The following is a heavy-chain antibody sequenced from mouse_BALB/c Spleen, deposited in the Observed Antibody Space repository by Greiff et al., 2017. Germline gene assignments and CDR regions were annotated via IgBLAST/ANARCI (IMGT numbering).Heavy chain of an antibody. CDR2: INSNGGST. Sequence: EVKLQESGGGLVKLGGSLKLSCAASGFTFSSYYMSWVRQTPEKRLELVAAINSNGGSTYYPDTVKGRFTISRDNAKNTLYLQMSSLKSEDTALYYCARHLDYWGQGTSVTVSS. CDR3: ARHLDY. J-gene: IGHJ4*01. V-gene: IGHV5-6-2*01. CDR1: GFTFSSYY.